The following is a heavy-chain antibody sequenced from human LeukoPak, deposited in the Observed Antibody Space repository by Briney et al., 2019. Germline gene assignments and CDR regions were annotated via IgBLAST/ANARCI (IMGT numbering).Heavy chain of an antibody. V-gene: IGHV3-7*03. Sequence: GGSLRLSCAASGFSSSRSWMSWVRQAPGKGLEWVACIKQDGSETYYVDSVKGRFTIARDNAKMSLYLHMNSLRDEDTAVYYCASLDTATFPGSGYWGQGTLVTVSS. D-gene: IGHD5-18*01. CDR2: IKQDGSET. CDR1: GFSSSRSW. CDR3: ASLDTATFPGSGY. J-gene: IGHJ4*02.